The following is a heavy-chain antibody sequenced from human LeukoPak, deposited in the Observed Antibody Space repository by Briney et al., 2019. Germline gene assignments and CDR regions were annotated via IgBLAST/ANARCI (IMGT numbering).Heavy chain of an antibody. D-gene: IGHD2-15*01. Sequence: ASGKVSCKASGYTFTGYYMHWVRQAPGQGLEWMGWINPNSGGTNYAQKFQGRVTMTRDTSITTVYMEVSRLRSDDTAVYYCARGPRYCSGGICYGSNFDYWGQGTLVTVSS. CDR3: ARGPRYCSGGICYGSNFDY. CDR2: INPNSGGT. CDR1: GYTFTGYY. V-gene: IGHV1-2*02. J-gene: IGHJ4*02.